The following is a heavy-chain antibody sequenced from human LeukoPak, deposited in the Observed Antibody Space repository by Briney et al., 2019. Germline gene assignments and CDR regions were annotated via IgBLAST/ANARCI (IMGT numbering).Heavy chain of an antibody. J-gene: IGHJ6*03. D-gene: IGHD2-15*01. CDR3: ARGARAATLGGNYYYYYYMDV. Sequence: GASVKVSCKASGYTFTGYYMHWVRQAPGQGLEWMGWINPNSGGTNYAQKFQGRVTMTRDTSISTAYMELSRLRSDDTAVYYCARGARAATLGGNYYYYYYMDVWGKGTTVTISS. CDR2: INPNSGGT. CDR1: GYTFTGYY. V-gene: IGHV1-2*02.